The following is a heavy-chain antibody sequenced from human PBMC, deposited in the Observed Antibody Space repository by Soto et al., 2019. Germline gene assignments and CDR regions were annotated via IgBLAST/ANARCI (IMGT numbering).Heavy chain of an antibody. CDR1: GYTFTSYA. V-gene: IGHV1-3*01. J-gene: IGHJ4*02. D-gene: IGHD6-13*01. CDR3: ASDAGYSSSWYGDFDY. Sequence: ASVKVCCKASGYTFTSYAMHWVRQAPGQRLEWMGWINAGNGNTKYSQKFQGRVTITRDTSASTAYMELSSLRSEDTAVYYCASDAGYSSSWYGDFDYWGQGTLVTVSS. CDR2: INAGNGNT.